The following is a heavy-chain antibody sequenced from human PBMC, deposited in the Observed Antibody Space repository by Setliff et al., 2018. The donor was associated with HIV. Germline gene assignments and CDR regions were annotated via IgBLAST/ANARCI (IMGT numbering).Heavy chain of an antibody. D-gene: IGHD3-10*01. CDR2: ISAYSGET. J-gene: IGHJ4*02. Sequence: ASVQVSCKTSGFAFTNYGFTWVRQAPGQGLEWMGWISAYSGETFSTLKFRDRVTLTTDTSTNTAHMELRSLTYGDTAVYFCARGWDYGVRKPEDWGQGTLVTVSS. CDR1: GFAFTNYG. CDR3: ARGWDYGVRKPED. V-gene: IGHV1-18*01.